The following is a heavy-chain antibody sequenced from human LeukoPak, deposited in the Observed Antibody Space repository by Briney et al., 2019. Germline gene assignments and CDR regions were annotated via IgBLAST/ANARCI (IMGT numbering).Heavy chain of an antibody. D-gene: IGHD3-3*01. J-gene: IGHJ3*02. CDR1: GGTFSSYA. V-gene: IGHV1-69*13. Sequence: SVKVSCKASGGTFSSYAISWLRQAPEQGLEWMGGIIPIFGTANYAQKFQGRVTITADESTSTAYMELSSLRSEDTAVYYCARPSYITIFGVVIRDAFDIWGQGTMVTVSS. CDR2: IIPIFGTA. CDR3: ARPSYITIFGVVIRDAFDI.